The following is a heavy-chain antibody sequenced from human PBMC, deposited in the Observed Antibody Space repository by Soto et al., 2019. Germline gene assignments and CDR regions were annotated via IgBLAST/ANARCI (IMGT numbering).Heavy chain of an antibody. V-gene: IGHV4-59*01. J-gene: IGHJ4*02. CDR2: IYYSGDT. D-gene: IGHD4-17*01. CDR3: ARDTRYGVLDY. CDR1: GGSISSYY. Sequence: PSEPLFHPSTVSGGSISSYYWSWIRQPPGKGLEWIGYIYYSGDTNYNPSLKSRVTISVDTSKNQFSLSLSSLTAADTAVYYCARDTRYGVLDYWGQGTLVTVSS.